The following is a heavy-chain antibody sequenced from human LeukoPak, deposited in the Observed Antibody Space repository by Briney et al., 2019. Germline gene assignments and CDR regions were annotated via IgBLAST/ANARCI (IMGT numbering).Heavy chain of an antibody. V-gene: IGHV3-21*01. CDR2: ISSSSSYI. D-gene: IGHD3-22*01. Sequence: PGGSLRLSCAASGFTFSGYSMNWVRQAPGKGLEWVSSISSSSSYIYYADSVKGRFTISRDNTKNSLYLQMNSLRAEDTAVYYCARASPHSSGYRVVKYYYYMDVWGKGTTVTVSS. J-gene: IGHJ6*03. CDR1: GFTFSGYS. CDR3: ARASPHSSGYRVVKYYYYMDV.